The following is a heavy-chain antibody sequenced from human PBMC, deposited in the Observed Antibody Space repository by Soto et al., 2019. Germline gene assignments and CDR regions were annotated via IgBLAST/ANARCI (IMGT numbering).Heavy chain of an antibody. CDR1: GFTFISYT. V-gene: IGHV3-23*01. J-gene: IGHJ2*01. CDR2: VTGNGGGT. D-gene: IGHD1-7*01. Sequence: EVLLLESGGGLVQPGGSLRLSCEASGFTFISYTITWVRQGPGKGLEWVSSVTGNGGGTYYADSVKGRFTISRDNSRNTVYLQMNSLRVEDTAVYYCARRPGGTTFWYFDLWGRGTLVTVSS. CDR3: ARRPGGTTFWYFDL.